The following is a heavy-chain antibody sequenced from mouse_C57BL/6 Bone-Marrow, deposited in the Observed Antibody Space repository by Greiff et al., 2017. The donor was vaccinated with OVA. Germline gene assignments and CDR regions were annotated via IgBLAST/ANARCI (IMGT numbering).Heavy chain of an antibody. D-gene: IGHD1-1*01. CDR3: ANLTTVASMDY. CDR2: INPSSGYT. Sequence: VQLVESGAELAKPGASVKLSCKASGYTFTSYWMHWVKQRPGQGLEWIGYINPSSGYTKYNQKFKDKATLTADKSSSTAYMQLSSLTYEDSAVYYCANLTTVASMDYWGQGTSVTVSS. CDR1: GYTFTSYW. J-gene: IGHJ4*01. V-gene: IGHV1-7*01.